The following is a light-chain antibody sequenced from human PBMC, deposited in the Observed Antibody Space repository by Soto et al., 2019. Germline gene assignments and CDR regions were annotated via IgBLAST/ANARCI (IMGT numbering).Light chain of an antibody. Sequence: QSALTQPASVSGSPGQSITISCTGTSXDVGAYDYVSWYLQYPDKAPQLLIYYVDHRPSGVSSRFSGSKSGNTASLTISGLQAEDEGDYYCCSYADGSIYFFGTGTKATVL. CDR1: SXDVGAYDY. CDR2: YVD. V-gene: IGLV2-14*03. J-gene: IGLJ1*01. CDR3: CSYADGSIYF.